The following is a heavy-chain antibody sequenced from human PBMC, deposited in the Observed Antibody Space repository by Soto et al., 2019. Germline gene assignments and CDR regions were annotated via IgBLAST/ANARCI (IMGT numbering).Heavy chain of an antibody. CDR1: GGTFSSYA. CDR3: ASSSFWSGYLDV. CDR2: IIPIFGTA. V-gene: IGHV1-69*06. Sequence: ASVKVSCKASGGTFSSYAISWVRQAPGQGLEWMGGIIPIFGTANYAQKFQGRVTITADKSTSTAYMELSSLRSEDTAVYYCASSSFWSGYLDVRGRGTTVTVAS. D-gene: IGHD3-3*01. J-gene: IGHJ6*02.